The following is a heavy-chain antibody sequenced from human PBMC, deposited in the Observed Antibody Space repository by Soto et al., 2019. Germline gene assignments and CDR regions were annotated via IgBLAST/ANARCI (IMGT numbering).Heavy chain of an antibody. Sequence: GGSLRLSCAASGFTFSSYAMSWVRQAPGKGLEWVSAISGSGGSTYYADSVKGRFTISRDNSKNTLYLQMNSLRAEDTAVYYCAKDGVEVGATPAHFDYWGQGTLVTVSS. J-gene: IGHJ4*02. D-gene: IGHD1-26*01. V-gene: IGHV3-23*01. CDR1: GFTFSSYA. CDR3: AKDGVEVGATPAHFDY. CDR2: ISGSGGST.